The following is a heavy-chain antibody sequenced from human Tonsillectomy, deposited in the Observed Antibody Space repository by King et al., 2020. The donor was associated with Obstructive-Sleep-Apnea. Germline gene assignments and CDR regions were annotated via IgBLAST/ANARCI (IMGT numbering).Heavy chain of an antibody. D-gene: IGHD6-13*01. CDR2: IYHSGST. CDR1: GGSISSSNW. J-gene: IGHJ6*02. V-gene: IGHV4-4*02. CDR3: SSSDIAAAGITYYYYGMDV. Sequence: QLQESGPGLVKPSGTLSLTCAVSGGSISSSNWWSWVRQPPGKGLEWIGEIYHSGSTNYNPSLKSRVTISVDKSKNQFSLKLSSVTAADTAVYYWSSSDIAAAGITYYYYGMDVWGQGTTVTVSS.